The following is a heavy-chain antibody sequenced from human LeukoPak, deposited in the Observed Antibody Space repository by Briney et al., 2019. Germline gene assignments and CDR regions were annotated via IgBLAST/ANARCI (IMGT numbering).Heavy chain of an antibody. CDR1: SYSFTTYG. CDR2: INPSGGST. CDR3: ARRLSESIKPLDY. Sequence: ASVKVSCKASSYSFTTYGITWARQAPGQGLEWMGIINPSGGSTSYAQKFQGRVTMTRDTSTSTVYMELSSLRSEDTAVYYCARRLSESIKPLDYWGQGTLVTVSS. D-gene: IGHD2-21*01. V-gene: IGHV1-46*01. J-gene: IGHJ4*02.